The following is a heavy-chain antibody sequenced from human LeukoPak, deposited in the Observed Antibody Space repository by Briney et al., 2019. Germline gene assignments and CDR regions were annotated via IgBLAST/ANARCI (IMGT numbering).Heavy chain of an antibody. CDR1: GYTFTGYF. CDR2: INPNNGGT. CDR3: ARDERYDSSGYPFDY. J-gene: IGHJ4*02. V-gene: IGHV1-2*02. D-gene: IGHD3-22*01. Sequence: ASVRVSCKASGYTFTGYFIHWVRQAPGQGLEWMGWINPNNGGTKYAQKFQDRVTMTRDTSISTAYMELSRLRSDDTAVYYCARDERYDSSGYPFDYWGQGTLVTVSS.